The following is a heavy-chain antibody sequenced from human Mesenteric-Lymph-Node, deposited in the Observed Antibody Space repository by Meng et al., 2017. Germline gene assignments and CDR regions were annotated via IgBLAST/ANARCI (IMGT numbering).Heavy chain of an antibody. CDR2: IYYSGNT. J-gene: IGHJ5*02. V-gene: IGHV4-30-4*01. D-gene: IGHD4/OR15-4a*01. CDR1: GGSVSNGNYY. CDR3: AGLTFTNYFDP. Sequence: QVQLQESGPGLVKPSQTLSLTFTVSGGSVSNGNYYWSWIRQPPGKGLEWIGYIYYSGNTFYNPSLKSQVPISVDTSKNQFSLKLTSVTAADTAVYYCAGLTFTNYFDPWGQGTLVTVSS.